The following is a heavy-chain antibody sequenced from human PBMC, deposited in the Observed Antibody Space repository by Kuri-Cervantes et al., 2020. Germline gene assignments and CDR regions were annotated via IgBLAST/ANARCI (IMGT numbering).Heavy chain of an antibody. CDR2: IYTSGST. CDR1: GGSISSGTYY. V-gene: IGHV4-61*02. D-gene: IGHD2-2*03. CDR3: ARVAHGFMDV. Sequence: SETLSLTCTVSGGSISSGTYYWSWIRQPAGKGLEWIGRIYTSGSTNYNPSLKSRVTMSVDTSKNQFSLKLSSVTAADTAVYYCARVAHGFMDVWGQGTTVTVSS. J-gene: IGHJ6*02.